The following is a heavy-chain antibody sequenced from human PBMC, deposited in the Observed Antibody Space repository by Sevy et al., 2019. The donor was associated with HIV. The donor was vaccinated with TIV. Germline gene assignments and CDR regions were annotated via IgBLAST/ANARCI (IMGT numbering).Heavy chain of an antibody. CDR3: ARVIAVAGIGEYFDY. D-gene: IGHD6-19*01. J-gene: IGHJ4*02. Sequence: ASVKVSCKASGGTFSSYAISWVRQAPGQGLEWMGGIIPILGIANYAQKFQGRVTITADKSTITAYMELSSLRSEDTAVYYCARVIAVAGIGEYFDYWGQGTLVTVSS. CDR2: IIPILGIA. CDR1: GGTFSSYA. V-gene: IGHV1-69*10.